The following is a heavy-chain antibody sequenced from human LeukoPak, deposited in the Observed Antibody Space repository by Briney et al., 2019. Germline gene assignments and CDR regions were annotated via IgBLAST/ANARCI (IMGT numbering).Heavy chain of an antibody. J-gene: IGHJ4*02. D-gene: IGHD3-10*01. CDR3: ARDRGSGFYYFDY. V-gene: IGHV6-1*01. Sequence: SQTLSLTCAISGDSVSSYSAAWNWIRQSPSRGLEWLGRTYYRSTWYFDYGVSVKSRITISPDTSKNQFSLHLKSVSPEDTAAYYCARDRGSGFYYFDYWDQGALVIVSS. CDR2: TYYRSTWYF. CDR1: GDSVSSYSAA.